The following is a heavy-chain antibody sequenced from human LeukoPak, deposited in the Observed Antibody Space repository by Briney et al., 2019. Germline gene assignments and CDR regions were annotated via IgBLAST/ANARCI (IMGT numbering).Heavy chain of an antibody. D-gene: IGHD3-3*01. V-gene: IGHV4-39*07. CDR2: IYYRGST. J-gene: IGHJ6*02. CDR1: GGSISSSSDS. Sequence: SETLSLTCTVSGGSISSSSDSWGWIRQPPGKGLEWIGNIYYRGSTYYNPSLKSRVTISVDTSKNQFSLKLSSVTAADTAVYYCATQYDFWSGYYYYYGMDVWGQGTTVTVSS. CDR3: ATQYDFWSGYYYYYGMDV.